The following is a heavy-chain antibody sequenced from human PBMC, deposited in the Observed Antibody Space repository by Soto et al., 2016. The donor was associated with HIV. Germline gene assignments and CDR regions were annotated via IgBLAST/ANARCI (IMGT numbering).Heavy chain of an antibody. Sequence: EVQLLESGGGLVQPGGSLRLSCTASGFTFNNYAMSWVRQAPGKGLEWVSTISDSGDSTYYADSVKGRFTISRDNSKNTLYVQMNSLRAEDTAVYYCAKVWWLRLGRLFDIWGQGTMVTVSS. CDR3: AKVWWLRLGRLFDI. J-gene: IGHJ3*02. CDR2: ISDSGDST. V-gene: IGHV3-23*01. D-gene: IGHD5-12*01. CDR1: GFTFNNYA.